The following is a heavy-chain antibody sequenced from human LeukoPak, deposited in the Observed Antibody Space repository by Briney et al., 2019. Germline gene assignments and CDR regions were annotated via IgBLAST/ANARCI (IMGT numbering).Heavy chain of an antibody. V-gene: IGHV1-2*04. Sequence: ASVKVSCKASGYTFTGYYMHWVRQAPGQGLEWMGWINPNSGGTNYAQKFQGWVTMTRDTSISTAYMELSRLRSDDTAVYYCARDLRPRRGGSCLDVWGQGTTVTVSS. D-gene: IGHD2-15*01. CDR3: ARDLRPRRGGSCLDV. J-gene: IGHJ6*02. CDR2: INPNSGGT. CDR1: GYTFTGYY.